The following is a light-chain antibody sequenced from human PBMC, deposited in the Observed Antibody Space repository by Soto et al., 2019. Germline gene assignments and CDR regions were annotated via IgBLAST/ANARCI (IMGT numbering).Light chain of an antibody. Sequence: EVVMTQSPDTLSVSPGDGATLSCRASQNVHSDLAWYQQKPGQAPRLLIYDTSTRATDIPVRFTGGGSGTEFTLTISSLKSEDFAVYYCQQYNNWPLTFGGGTKVEIK. CDR2: DTS. CDR3: QQYNNWPLT. J-gene: IGKJ4*01. CDR1: QNVHSD. V-gene: IGKV3-15*01.